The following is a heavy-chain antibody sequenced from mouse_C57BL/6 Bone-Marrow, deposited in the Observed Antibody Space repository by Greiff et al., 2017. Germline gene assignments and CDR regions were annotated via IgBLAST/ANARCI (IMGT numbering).Heavy chain of an antibody. CDR3: ARFVPYYFDY. CDR1: GFTFSSYA. V-gene: IGHV5-4*03. D-gene: IGHD5-1*01. Sequence: EVKVVESGGGLVKPGGSLKLSCAASGFTFSSYAMSWVRQTPEKRLEWVATISDGGSYTYYPDNGKGRFTISRDNAKNNLYLQMSHLKSEDTAMYYCARFVPYYFDYWGQGTTLTVSS. CDR2: ISDGGSYT. J-gene: IGHJ2*01.